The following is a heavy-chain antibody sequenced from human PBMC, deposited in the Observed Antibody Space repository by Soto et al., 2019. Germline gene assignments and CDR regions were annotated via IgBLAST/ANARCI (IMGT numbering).Heavy chain of an antibody. Sequence: GASVKVSCKASGYTFTSYVISWVRQAPGQGLEWMGWISAYNGNTNYAQKLQGRVTMTTDTSTSTAYMELRSLRSDDTAVYYCASSEITMVRGVITYYYYGMDVWGQGTTVTVSS. D-gene: IGHD3-10*01. CDR1: GYTFTSYV. CDR2: ISAYNGNT. V-gene: IGHV1-18*01. J-gene: IGHJ6*02. CDR3: ASSEITMVRGVITYYYYGMDV.